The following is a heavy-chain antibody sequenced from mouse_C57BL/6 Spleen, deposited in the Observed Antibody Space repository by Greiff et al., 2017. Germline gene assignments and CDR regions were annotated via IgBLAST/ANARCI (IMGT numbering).Heavy chain of an antibody. CDR3: ARDNYGYDFDY. V-gene: IGHV3-6*01. Sequence: EVQLVESGPGLVKPSQSLSLTCSVTGYSITSGYYWNWIRQFPGNKLEWMGYISYDGSNNYNPSLKNRISITRDTSKNQFFLKLNSVTTEDTATYYCARDNYGYDFDYWGQGTTLTVSS. D-gene: IGHD2-2*01. CDR2: ISYDGSN. CDR1: GYSITSGYY. J-gene: IGHJ2*01.